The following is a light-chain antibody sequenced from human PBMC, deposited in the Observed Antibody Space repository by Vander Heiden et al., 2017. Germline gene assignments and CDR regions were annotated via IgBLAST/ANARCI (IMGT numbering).Light chain of an antibody. CDR2: DAS. CDR1: QSVSSY. CDR3: QQRRNSKFT. J-gene: IGKJ3*01. V-gene: IGKV3-11*01. Sequence: EIVLTQSPATLSLSPGERATLSCRASQSVSSYLAWYQQKPGQAPRLLIYDASTSATGSTARLSGSGSETDVTPTTSSLQQEDFVVYYCQQRRNSKFTFGPGTKVDIK.